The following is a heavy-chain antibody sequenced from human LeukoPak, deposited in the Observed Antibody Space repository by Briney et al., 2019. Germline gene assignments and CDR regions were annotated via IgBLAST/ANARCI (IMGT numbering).Heavy chain of an antibody. Sequence: GESLRLSCAASGFTFSSYSMNWVRQAPGKGLEWVSYISSGGGTTYYGDSVKGRFTISRDNSKNTLYLQMNSLRADDTAIYYCANRGTKWLPPPTVAFDVWGQGTMVTVSS. J-gene: IGHJ3*01. CDR3: ANRGTKWLPPPTVAFDV. V-gene: IGHV3-48*01. CDR2: ISSGGGTT. CDR1: GFTFSSYS. D-gene: IGHD2-8*01.